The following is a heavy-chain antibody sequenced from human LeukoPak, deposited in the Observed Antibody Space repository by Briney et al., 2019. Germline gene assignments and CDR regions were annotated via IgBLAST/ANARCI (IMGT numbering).Heavy chain of an antibody. V-gene: IGHV3-33*01. J-gene: IGHJ3*02. CDR2: IWSDGSNE. CDR3: ARDKGGYPFDI. Sequence: GRSLRLSCAASAFTFRTYGMHWVRQTPGKGREWGAVIWSDGSNEGYADSVKGRFTISRDNSRNTLYLQKNTRRVEDTAVYYCARDKGGYPFDIWGQGTMVTVSS. CDR1: AFTFRTYG. D-gene: IGHD2-2*01.